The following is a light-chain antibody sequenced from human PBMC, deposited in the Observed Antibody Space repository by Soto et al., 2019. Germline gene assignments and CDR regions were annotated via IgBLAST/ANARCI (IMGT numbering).Light chain of an antibody. V-gene: IGLV2-8*01. CDR2: EVT. Sequence: QSVLTQPPSVSGAPGQRVTISCTGTTSDIGAYNYVSWYQQRPGKAPKLIIYEVTRRPSGVPDRIFGSKSYTTASLTVSGLQAEDEADYYCSSFAGTNSFVFGTGTKLTVL. CDR1: TSDIGAYNY. J-gene: IGLJ1*01. CDR3: SSFAGTNSFV.